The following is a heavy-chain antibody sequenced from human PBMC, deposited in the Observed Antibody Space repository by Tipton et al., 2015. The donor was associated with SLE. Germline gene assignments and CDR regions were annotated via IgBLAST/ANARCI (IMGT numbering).Heavy chain of an antibody. CDR2: IYYSGST. CDR3: ARGGGYSSRVDYFDY. D-gene: IGHD6-13*01. V-gene: IGHV4-59*11. CDR1: GGSISSHY. J-gene: IGHJ4*02. Sequence: TLSLTCTVSGGSISSHYWSWIRQPPGKGLEWIVYIYYSGSTNYNPSLKSRVTISVDTSENQFSLKLSTVTAADTAVYYCARGGGYSSRVDYFDYWGQGTLVTVAS.